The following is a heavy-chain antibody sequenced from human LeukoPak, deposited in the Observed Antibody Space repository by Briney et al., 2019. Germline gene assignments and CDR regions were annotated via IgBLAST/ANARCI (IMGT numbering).Heavy chain of an antibody. CDR3: ARISSSSFHFDY. Sequence: SGPALVKPPQTLTLTCSFSGFSLSTPEMRVNWIRQAPGKALEWLARIDLDDDKFSSTSLKTRLTISKDTSKNQVVLTMTNMGPVDTGTYYCARISSSSFHFDYWGRGTLVTVSS. CDR2: IDLDDDK. D-gene: IGHD2-2*01. CDR1: GFSLSTPEMR. V-gene: IGHV2-70*04. J-gene: IGHJ4*02.